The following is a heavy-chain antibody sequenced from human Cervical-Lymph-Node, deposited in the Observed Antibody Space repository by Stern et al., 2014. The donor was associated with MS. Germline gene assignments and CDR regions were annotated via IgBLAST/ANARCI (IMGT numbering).Heavy chain of an antibody. CDR2: IDPSGGST. D-gene: IGHD5/OR15-5a*01. CDR3: ARSVSDFYGMDV. J-gene: IGHJ6*02. Sequence: AQLVESGAEVKKPGASVRVSCKASGYTLTSYYLHWVRQAPGQGLERLGIIDPSGGSTTYAQNFQGRVTMTRDRTASTVYMELSSLRSEDTAVYYCARSVSDFYGMDVWGQGTTVTVSS. CDR1: GYTLTSYY. V-gene: IGHV1-46*01.